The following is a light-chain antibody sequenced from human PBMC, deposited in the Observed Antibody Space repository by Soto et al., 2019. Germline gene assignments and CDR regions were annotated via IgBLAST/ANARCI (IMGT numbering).Light chain of an antibody. CDR2: HVT. CDR3: CSFTSGRIFV. J-gene: IGLJ6*01. Sequence: QSVLTQPASVSGSPGQSITISCTGTSSVIGRYDYVSWYQQHPGKAPKLLIYHVTYRPSGVSNRFSGSKFSNSASLTISGLQADDEADYYCCSFTSGRIFVFGSGTKLTVL. CDR1: SSVIGRYDY. V-gene: IGLV2-14*03.